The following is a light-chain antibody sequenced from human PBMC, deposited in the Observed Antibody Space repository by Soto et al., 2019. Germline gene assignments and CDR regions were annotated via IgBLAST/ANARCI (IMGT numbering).Light chain of an antibody. Sequence: DIQMTQSPSSLSASVGDRVTITCRASQGIGHYLAWYQQKPGKVPNLLIYDASTLQSGVPSRLSESGSGPDFTVTIMCLQAEDGATCASQKLDIAPLSFGRGTKVDIK. CDR1: QGIGHY. J-gene: IGKJ4*01. V-gene: IGKV1-27*01. CDR2: DAS. CDR3: QKLDIAPLS.